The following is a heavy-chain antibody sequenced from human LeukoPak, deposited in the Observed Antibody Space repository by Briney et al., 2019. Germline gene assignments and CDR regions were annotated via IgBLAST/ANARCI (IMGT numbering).Heavy chain of an antibody. CDR2: INPSGGST. D-gene: IGHD3-22*01. J-gene: IGHJ6*02. CDR1: GYTFTSYY. V-gene: IGHV1-46*01. CDR3: ASSDSSEQGGRGMDV. Sequence: RASVKVSCKASGYTFTSYYMHWVRQAPGQGLEWMGIINPSGGSTSYAQKFQGRVTMTRDTSTSTVYMELSSLRSEDTAVYYCASSDSSEQGGRGMDVWGQGTTVTVSS.